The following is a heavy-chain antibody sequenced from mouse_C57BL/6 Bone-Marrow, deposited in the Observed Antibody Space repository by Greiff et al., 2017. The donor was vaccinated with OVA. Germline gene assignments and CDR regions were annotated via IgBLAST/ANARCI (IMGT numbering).Heavy chain of an antibody. V-gene: IGHV1-81*01. CDR3: ARRWYFDY. CDR1: GYTFTSYG. Sequence: QVQLQQSGAELARPGASVKLSCKASGYTFTSYGISWVKQRTGQGLEWIGEIYPRSGNTYYNEKFKGKATLTADKSSSTAYMELRSLTSEDSAVYFYARRWYFDYWAKAPLSQSPQ. J-gene: IGHJ2*01. D-gene: IGHD2-3*01. CDR2: IYPRSGNT.